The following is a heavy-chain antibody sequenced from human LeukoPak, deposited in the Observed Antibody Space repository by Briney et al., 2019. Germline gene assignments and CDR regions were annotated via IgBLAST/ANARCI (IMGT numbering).Heavy chain of an antibody. CDR2: ISHEGSQT. D-gene: IGHD6-19*01. V-gene: IGHV3-30*03. CDR3: ARTREQWQVLDY. J-gene: IGHJ4*02. CDR1: GFSFGSYG. Sequence: GKSLRLSCAASGFSFGSYGIRWVRQAPGKGLEWVAVISHEGSQTYYADSVRGRFTISRDNSKNMVYLQMSSLRAEDTAVYYCARTREQWQVLDYWGQGTLVTVSS.